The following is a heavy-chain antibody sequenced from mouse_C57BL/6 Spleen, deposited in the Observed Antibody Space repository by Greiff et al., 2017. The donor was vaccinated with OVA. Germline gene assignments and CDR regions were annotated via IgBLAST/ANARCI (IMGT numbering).Heavy chain of an antibody. V-gene: IGHV10-3*01. Sequence: DVKLVESGGGLVQPKGSLKLSCAASGFTFNTYAMHWVRQAPGKGLEWVARIRSKSSNYATYYADSVKDRFTISRDDSQSMLYLQMNNLKTEDTAMYYCVREEGFRDYYAMDYWGQGTSVTVSS. J-gene: IGHJ4*01. CDR1: GFTFNTYA. CDR2: IRSKSSNYAT. CDR3: VREEGFRDYYAMDY.